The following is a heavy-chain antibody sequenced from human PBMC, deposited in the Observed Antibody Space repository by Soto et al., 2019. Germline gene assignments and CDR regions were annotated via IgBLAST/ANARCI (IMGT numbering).Heavy chain of an antibody. CDR2: IYHGGST. CDR3: ARVGPWVPYYYDSSPYTFENWFDP. CDR1: GYSISSGYY. V-gene: IGHV4-38-2*01. Sequence: PSETLSLTWAVSGYSISSGYYWCLLRQPPGKGLECIGSIYHGGSTYYNPSLNSRVTLSIDMTNNHVSLILNSVTAADTAVYYCARVGPWVPYYYDSSPYTFENWFDPWGQGTLVTVS. D-gene: IGHD3-22*01. J-gene: IGHJ5*02.